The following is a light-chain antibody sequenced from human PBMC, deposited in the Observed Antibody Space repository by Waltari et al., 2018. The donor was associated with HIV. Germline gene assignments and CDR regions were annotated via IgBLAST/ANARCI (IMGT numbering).Light chain of an antibody. Sequence: IVLTQSPATLSLSPGERATLSCRASQSVSSYLAWYKHKPGQAPRLLIYDVSKRATGIPARFSGSGSGADFTLTISSLEPEDFAVYYCQQRSNLPLTFGGGTKVEIK. CDR3: QQRSNLPLT. CDR2: DVS. V-gene: IGKV3-11*01. CDR1: QSVSSY. J-gene: IGKJ4*01.